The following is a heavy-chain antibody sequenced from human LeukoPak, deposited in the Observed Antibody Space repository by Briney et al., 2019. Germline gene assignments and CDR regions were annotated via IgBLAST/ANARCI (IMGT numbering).Heavy chain of an antibody. Sequence: GGSLRLSCGASGFTFSSYGMHWVRQAPGKGLEWVAFIRYDGSNKYYADSVKGRFTISRDNSKNTLYLQMNSLRAEDTAVYYCAKLGYYDSSGYYSSTLDYWGQRTLVTVSS. CDR1: GFTFSSYG. CDR2: IRYDGSNK. D-gene: IGHD3-22*01. V-gene: IGHV3-30*02. CDR3: AKLGYYDSSGYYSSTLDY. J-gene: IGHJ4*02.